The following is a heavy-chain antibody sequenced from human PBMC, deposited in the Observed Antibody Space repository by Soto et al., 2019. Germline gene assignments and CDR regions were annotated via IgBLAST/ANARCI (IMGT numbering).Heavy chain of an antibody. D-gene: IGHD5-18*01. J-gene: IGHJ4*02. Sequence: QVQLVESGGGVVQPGRSLRLSCAASGFTFSSYGMHWVRQAPGKGVEWVAVIWYDGSNKYYAASVKARFTISRDNSKNTLYLQMNSLRAEDTAVYYCAGARGYSYGLDYWGQGTLVTVSS. V-gene: IGHV3-33*01. CDR2: IWYDGSNK. CDR1: GFTFSSYG. CDR3: AGARGYSYGLDY.